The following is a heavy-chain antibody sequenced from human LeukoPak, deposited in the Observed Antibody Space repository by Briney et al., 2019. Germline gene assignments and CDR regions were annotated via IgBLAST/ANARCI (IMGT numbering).Heavy chain of an antibody. CDR1: GFTFSSYS. CDR2: ISSSSSYI. J-gene: IGHJ4*02. D-gene: IGHD3/OR15-3a*01. Sequence: GGSLRLSCAASGFTFSSYSMNWVRQAPGKGLEWVSSISSSSSYIYYADSVKGRFTISRDNAKNSLYLQMNSLRAEDTAVYYCARGPPSGYYTYYFDYWGQGTLVTVSS. CDR3: ARGPPSGYYTYYFDY. V-gene: IGHV3-21*01.